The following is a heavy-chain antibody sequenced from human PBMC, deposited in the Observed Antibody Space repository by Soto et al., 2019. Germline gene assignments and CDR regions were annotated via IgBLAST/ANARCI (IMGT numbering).Heavy chain of an antibody. Sequence: QVQLQESGPGLVKPPQTLSLTCTVSGDSISTGDYYWSWLRQHPRKGLEWIGYVHYGGTTYYNPSLMSRGTISVDTSKNQFSLKLSAVSAADTAAYCCVKDRMRAGGYCSYAMDVLSQGTTVTVSS. V-gene: IGHV4-31*03. CDR3: VKDRMRAGGYCSYAMDV. CDR2: VHYGGTT. J-gene: IGHJ6*02. D-gene: IGHD1-26*01. CDR1: GDSISTGDYY.